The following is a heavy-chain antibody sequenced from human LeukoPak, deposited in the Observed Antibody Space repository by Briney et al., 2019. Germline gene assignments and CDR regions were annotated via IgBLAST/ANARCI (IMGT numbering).Heavy chain of an antibody. CDR2: ISGSGGST. Sequence: PGGSLRLSCAASGFTFSSYGMSWVRQAPGKGLEWVSAISGSGGSTYYADSVRGRFTISRDNAKNSLYLQMNSLRAEDTAVYYCARDGSGSPVMYYYYYMDVWGKGTTVTVSS. V-gene: IGHV3-23*01. CDR3: ARDGSGSPVMYYYYYMDV. CDR1: GFTFSSYG. J-gene: IGHJ6*03. D-gene: IGHD3-10*01.